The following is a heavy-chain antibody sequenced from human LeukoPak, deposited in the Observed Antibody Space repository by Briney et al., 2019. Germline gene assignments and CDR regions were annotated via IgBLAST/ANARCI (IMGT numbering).Heavy chain of an antibody. CDR3: AGYPTVVVVPAAITGDAFDI. CDR2: IYHSGST. D-gene: IGHD2-2*02. V-gene: IGHV4-38-2*02. J-gene: IGHJ3*02. CDR1: GYSISSGYY. Sequence: SETLSLTCTVSGYSISSGYYWGWIRQPPGKGLEWIGSIYHSGSTYYNPSLKSRVTISVDTSKNQFSLKLSSVTAADTAVYYCAGYPTVVVVPAAITGDAFDIWGQGTMVTVSS.